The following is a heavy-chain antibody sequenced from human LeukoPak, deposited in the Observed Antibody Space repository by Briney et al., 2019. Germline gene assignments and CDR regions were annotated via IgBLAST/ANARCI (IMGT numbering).Heavy chain of an antibody. V-gene: IGHV1-2*02. CDR2: INPNSGGT. D-gene: IGHD6-25*01. Sequence: ASVNVSCKPSVYTFTGYYMHWVRQPPGQGLDGMGWINPNSGGTNYAQKFQGRVTMTRDTSISTAYMELSRLRSDDTAVYYCARENAAGTFDYWGQGTLVTVSS. CDR1: VYTFTGYY. CDR3: ARENAAGTFDY. J-gene: IGHJ4*02.